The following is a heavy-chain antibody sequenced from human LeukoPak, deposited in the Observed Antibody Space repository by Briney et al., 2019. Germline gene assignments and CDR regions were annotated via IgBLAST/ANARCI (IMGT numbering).Heavy chain of an antibody. D-gene: IGHD4-17*01. J-gene: IGHJ4*02. Sequence: GASVKVSCKASGYTFTSYGISWVRQAPGQGLEWMGWISTYNGNTNYAQKLQGRVTMTTDTSTSTAYMELRSLRSDDTAVYYCARDFGYDYGDYALDYWGQGTLVTVSS. CDR2: ISTYNGNT. CDR3: ARDFGYDYGDYALDY. CDR1: GYTFTSYG. V-gene: IGHV1-18*01.